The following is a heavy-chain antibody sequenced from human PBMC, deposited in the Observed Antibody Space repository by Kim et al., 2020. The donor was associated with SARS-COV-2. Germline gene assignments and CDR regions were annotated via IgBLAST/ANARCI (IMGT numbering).Heavy chain of an antibody. D-gene: IGHD2-21*02. CDR3: ARGWGGDWEGDAFDI. Sequence: ASVKVSCKASGYTFTSYYMHWVRQAPGQGLEWMGIINPSGGSTSYAQKFQGRVTMTRDTSTSTVYMELSSLRSEDTAVYYCARGWGGDWEGDAFDIWGQGTMVTVSS. CDR1: GYTFTSYY. J-gene: IGHJ3*02. V-gene: IGHV1-46*01. CDR2: INPSGGST.